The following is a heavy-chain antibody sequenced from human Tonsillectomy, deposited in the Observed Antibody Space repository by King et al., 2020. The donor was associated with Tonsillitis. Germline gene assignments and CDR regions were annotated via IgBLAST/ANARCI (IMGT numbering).Heavy chain of an antibody. CDR3: ARMGATTGGGAFDI. CDR1: SGSFTSHY. CDR2: IHYGGST. J-gene: IGHJ3*02. D-gene: IGHD1-26*01. V-gene: IGHV4-59*11. Sequence: HVQLQESGPGLVKPSETLSLTCTVSSGSFTSHYWSWIRQPPGKGLEWIGFIHYGGSTNYNPSLKSRISISINRSKNHFSLKLTSMTAADTGLYYCARMGATTGGGAFDIWGQGTLVAVSS.